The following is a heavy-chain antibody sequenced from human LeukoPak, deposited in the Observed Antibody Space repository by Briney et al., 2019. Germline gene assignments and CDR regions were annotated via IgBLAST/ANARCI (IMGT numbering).Heavy chain of an antibody. Sequence: GGSLRLSCVASGFPFGSYWMTWVRQAPGKGWGGVANIKQDGSKNSYVDSLKGRFTISRDNAKNSLYLQMNSLRAEDTAIYYCTRVGYIDEGIDYWGQGTLVTVSS. V-gene: IGHV3-7*04. CDR3: TRVGYIDEGIDY. J-gene: IGHJ4*02. CDR1: GFPFGSYW. D-gene: IGHD5-24*01. CDR2: IKQDGSKN.